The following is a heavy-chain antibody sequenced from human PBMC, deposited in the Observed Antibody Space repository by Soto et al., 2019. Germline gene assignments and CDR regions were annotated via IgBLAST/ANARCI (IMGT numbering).Heavy chain of an antibody. CDR2: IIPIFGTA. D-gene: IGHD3-3*01. Sequence: ASVKVSCKASGGTFSSYAISWVRQAPGQGLEWMGGIIPIFGTANYAQKFQGRVTITADKSTSTAYMELSSLRSEDTAVYYCASTTCYDFWSGYGPQSYYYYGMDVWGQGTTVTVSS. CDR3: ASTTCYDFWSGYGPQSYYYYGMDV. V-gene: IGHV1-69*06. J-gene: IGHJ6*02. CDR1: GGTFSSYA.